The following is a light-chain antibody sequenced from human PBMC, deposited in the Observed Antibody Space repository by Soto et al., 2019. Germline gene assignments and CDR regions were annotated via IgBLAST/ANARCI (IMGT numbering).Light chain of an antibody. CDR2: EVN. CDR1: STDVGGYNY. Sequence: QSMVAKSSSVSGSPGQSITISCTGTSTDVGGYNYVSWYQHHPGKGPKLIIYEVNNRPSGVSDRFSGSKSGNKASLTISNLEAEDESDYYCGSYTSTDTPFVFGTGTKVTVL. J-gene: IGLJ1*01. CDR3: GSYTSTDTPFV. V-gene: IGLV2-14*01.